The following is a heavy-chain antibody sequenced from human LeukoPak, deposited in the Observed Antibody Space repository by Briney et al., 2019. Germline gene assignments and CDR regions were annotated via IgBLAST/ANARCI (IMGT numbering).Heavy chain of an antibody. D-gene: IGHD3-22*01. J-gene: IGHJ4*02. V-gene: IGHV3-21*04. CDR1: RFTFSSYS. CDR3: TSRYYDSSGYSDY. Sequence: PGGSLRLSCAASRFTFSSYSMNWVRQAPGKGLEWVSSISSSGSYIYYADSVKGRFTISRDNAKNSLYLQMNSLKTEDTAVYYCTSRYYDSSGYSDYWGQGTLVTVSS. CDR2: ISSSGSYI.